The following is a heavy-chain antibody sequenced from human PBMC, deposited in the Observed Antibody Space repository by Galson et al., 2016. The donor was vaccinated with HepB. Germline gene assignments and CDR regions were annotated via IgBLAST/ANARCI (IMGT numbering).Heavy chain of an antibody. J-gene: IGHJ4*02. CDR1: GFSFSDYW. CDR3: SRDMDGPGALIDY. CDR2: ITSEGSTT. D-gene: IGHD1-26*01. V-gene: IGHV3-74*01. Sequence: SLRLSCATSGFSFSDYWMMWVRQTPGKGLVWVSRITSEGSTTFYADSVKGRFTISRDNAKNTLYLQMNSLRADDTAVYYCSRDMDGPGALIDYWGQGTLVTVSS.